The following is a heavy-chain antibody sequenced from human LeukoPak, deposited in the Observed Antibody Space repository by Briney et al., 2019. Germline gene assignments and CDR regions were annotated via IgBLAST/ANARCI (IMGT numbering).Heavy chain of an antibody. CDR3: ASPAHYYDSREMGY. D-gene: IGHD3-22*01. CDR2: ISAYNGNT. CDR1: GYTFTSYG. Sequence: ASVKVSYKASGYTFTSYGISWVRQAPGQGLEWMGWISAYNGNTNYAQKLQGRVTMTTDTSTSTAYMELRSLRSDDTAVYYCASPAHYYDSREMGYWGQGSLVTVSS. V-gene: IGHV1-18*01. J-gene: IGHJ4*02.